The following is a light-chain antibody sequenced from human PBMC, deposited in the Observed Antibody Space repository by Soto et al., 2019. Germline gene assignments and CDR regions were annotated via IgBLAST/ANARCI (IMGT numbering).Light chain of an antibody. CDR1: QSLMHINGNNY. J-gene: IGKJ5*01. Sequence: EIVMTQSPLSLPVTPGETASISCRSSQSLMHINGNNYLDWYLQNPGQSPQLLIYLGSNRASGVSDRFSGSGSGTYFTLKISRVAAEDVGVYYCMQALHPPITFGQGTRLEIK. CDR3: MQALHPPIT. CDR2: LGS. V-gene: IGKV2-28*01.